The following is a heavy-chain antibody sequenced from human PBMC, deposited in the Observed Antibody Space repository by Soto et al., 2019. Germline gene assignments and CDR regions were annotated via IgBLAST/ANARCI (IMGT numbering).Heavy chain of an antibody. J-gene: IGHJ4*02. CDR2: ISGSGGST. CDR3: AKDGYGDYVGYFDY. Sequence: PGGSLRLSCAASGFTFSSYAMSRVRQAPGKGLEWVSAISGSGGSTYYADSVKGRFTISRDNSKNTLYLQMNSLRAEDTAVYYCAKDGYGDYVGYFDYWGQGTLVTVSS. CDR1: GFTFSSYA. D-gene: IGHD4-17*01. V-gene: IGHV3-23*01.